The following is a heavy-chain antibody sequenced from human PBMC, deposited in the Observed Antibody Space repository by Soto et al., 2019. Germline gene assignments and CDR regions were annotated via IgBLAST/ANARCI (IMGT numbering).Heavy chain of an antibody. CDR2: LYDVDGS. CDR1: GFSFSTYA. D-gene: IGHD1-1*01. V-gene: IGHV3-53*01. Sequence: PGESLKISCGASGFSFSTYAMSWVRQAPGKGLEWVSALYDVDGSFYADSVKGRFTTSSDSSKTTVYLQMNDLRPDDTAVYYCATWHEREHAYDVWGQGTTVTVSS. CDR3: ATWHEREHAYDV. J-gene: IGHJ3*01.